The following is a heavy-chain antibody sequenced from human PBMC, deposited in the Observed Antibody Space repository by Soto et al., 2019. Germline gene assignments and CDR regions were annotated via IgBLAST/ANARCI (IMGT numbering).Heavy chain of an antibody. J-gene: IGHJ4*02. CDR3: ARDVYGYFDY. V-gene: IGHV4-59*01. CDR2: IYYSGST. D-gene: IGHD2-8*01. CDR1: GGYFSGYG. Sequence: SETMSLTCAVDGGYFSGYGWSWIRQPPGKGLEWIGYIYYSGSTNYNPSLKSRVTISLDTSKNQFSLKLSSVTAADTAIYYCARDVYGYFDYWGQGTLVTVSS.